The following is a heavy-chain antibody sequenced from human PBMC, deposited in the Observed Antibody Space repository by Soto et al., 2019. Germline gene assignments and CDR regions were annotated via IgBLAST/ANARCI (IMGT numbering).Heavy chain of an antibody. CDR2: ISYDGGNI. CDR1: GFAFRSYA. CDR3: ARDRGYDAHDYYYNARDV. Sequence: GGSLRLSCEASGFAFRSYAMHWVRQAPGKGLEWVGVISYDGGNIYYADSVKGRFTISRDNAKNSLYLQMNSLRAEDTAVYYCARDRGYDAHDYYYNARDVWGQGTMVTVSS. J-gene: IGHJ6*02. D-gene: IGHD2-15*01. V-gene: IGHV3-30*04.